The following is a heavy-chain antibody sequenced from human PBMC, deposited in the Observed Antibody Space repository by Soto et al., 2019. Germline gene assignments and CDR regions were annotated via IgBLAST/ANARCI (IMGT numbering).Heavy chain of an antibody. D-gene: IGHD3-16*02. Sequence: SETLSLTCAVYGGSFSGYYWSWIRQPPGKGLEWIGEINHSGSTNYNPSLKSRVTISVDTSKNQFSLKLSSVTAADTAVYYCARALIMITFGEVIVAYFDYWGQGTLVTVSS. CDR3: ARALIMITFGEVIVAYFDY. V-gene: IGHV4-34*01. CDR2: INHSGST. J-gene: IGHJ4*02. CDR1: GGSFSGYY.